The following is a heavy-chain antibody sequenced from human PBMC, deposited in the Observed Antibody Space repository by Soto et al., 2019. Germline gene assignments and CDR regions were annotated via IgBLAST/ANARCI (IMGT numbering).Heavy chain of an antibody. J-gene: IGHJ5*02. V-gene: IGHV1-58*01. Sequence: SVKVSCKASGFTFTSSAVQWVRQARGQRLEWIGWIVVGSGNTNYAQKFQERVTITRDMSTSTAYMELSSLRSEDTAVYYCAADPLYDFWSGEVWFDPWGQGTLVTVSS. D-gene: IGHD3-3*01. CDR1: GFTFTSSA. CDR3: AADPLYDFWSGEVWFDP. CDR2: IVVGSGNT.